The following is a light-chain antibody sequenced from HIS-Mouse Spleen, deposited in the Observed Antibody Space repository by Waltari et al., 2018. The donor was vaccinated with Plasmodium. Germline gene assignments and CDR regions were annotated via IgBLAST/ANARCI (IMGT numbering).Light chain of an antibody. V-gene: IGLV2-11*01. Sequence: QSALTQPRSVSGSPGQSLTISCTGTSSDVGGCNLVPWYQQHPGKAPKLMIYEVSKRPSGVPDRFSGSKSGNTASLTISGLQAEDEADYYCCSYAGSYTLVFGGGTKLTVL. CDR3: CSYAGSYTLV. CDR2: EVS. CDR1: SSDVGGCNL. J-gene: IGLJ2*01.